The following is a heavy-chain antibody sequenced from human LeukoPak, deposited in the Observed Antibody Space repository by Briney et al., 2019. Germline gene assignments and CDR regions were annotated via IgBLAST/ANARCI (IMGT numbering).Heavy chain of an antibody. V-gene: IGHV1-69*01. CDR1: GGTFSSYA. Sequence: GASVTVSCKASGGTFSSYAISWVRQAPGQGLEWMGGIIPIFGTANYAQKFQGRVTITADESTSTAYMELSSLRSEDTAVYYCASGDCSGGSCPYYYYYYMDVWGKGTTVTISS. CDR3: ASGDCSGGSCPYYYYYYMDV. CDR2: IIPIFGTA. J-gene: IGHJ6*03. D-gene: IGHD2-15*01.